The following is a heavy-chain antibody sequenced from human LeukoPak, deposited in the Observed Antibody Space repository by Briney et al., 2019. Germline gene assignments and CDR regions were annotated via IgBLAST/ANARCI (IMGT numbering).Heavy chain of an antibody. J-gene: IGHJ2*01. D-gene: IGHD5-18*01. Sequence: RPGGSLRLSCAASGFSFDDYAMSWVRQAPGKGLEWVSGINWGGVSTGYADSVKGRFTISRDNTKNSLFLQLNSLRAEDTAFYYCAKGKDTLNPYWYFDVWGRGTLVSVSS. CDR3: AKGKDTLNPYWYFDV. V-gene: IGHV3-20*04. CDR1: GFSFDDYA. CDR2: INWGGVST.